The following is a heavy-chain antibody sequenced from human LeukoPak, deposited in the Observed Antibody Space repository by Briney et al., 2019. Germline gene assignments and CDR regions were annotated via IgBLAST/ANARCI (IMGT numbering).Heavy chain of an antibody. CDR1: GCSISSYY. CDR2: IYYSGST. D-gene: IGHD6-6*01. J-gene: IGHJ4*02. Sequence: SETLSLTCTVSGCSISSYYWSWIRQPPGKGLEWIGYIYYSGSTNYNPSLKSRVTISVDTSKNQFSLKLSSVAAAATAVYYCASDRGYSSSSNFFDYWGQGTLVTVSS. CDR3: ASDRGYSSSSNFFDY. V-gene: IGHV4-59*01.